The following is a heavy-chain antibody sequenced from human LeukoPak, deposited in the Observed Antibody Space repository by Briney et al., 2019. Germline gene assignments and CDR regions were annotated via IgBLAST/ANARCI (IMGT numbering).Heavy chain of an antibody. CDR2: INHSGST. CDR3: ARDKAVAGPFDY. V-gene: IGHV4-34*01. CDR1: GGSFSGYY. D-gene: IGHD6-19*01. J-gene: IGHJ4*02. Sequence: SETLSLTCAVYGGSFSGYYWSWIRQPPGKGLEWIGEINHSGSTNYNPSLKSRVTISVDTSKNQFSLKLSSVTAADTAVYYCARDKAVAGPFDYWGQGTLVTVSS.